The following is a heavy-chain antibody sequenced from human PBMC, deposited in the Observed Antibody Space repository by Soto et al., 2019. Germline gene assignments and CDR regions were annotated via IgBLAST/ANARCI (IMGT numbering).Heavy chain of an antibody. J-gene: IGHJ4*02. Sequence: QVQLVESGGGVVQPGRSLRLSCAASGFTFSSYAMHWVRQAPGKGLEWVALISYDGSDKDYADSVKGRFTISSDNYRNTLFLQMNSLRAEDTAVYYCARDYYKYYAGSGYSRSPAYWGQGTLVTVSS. CDR1: GFTFSSYA. D-gene: IGHD3-22*01. V-gene: IGHV3-30-3*01. CDR3: ARDYYKYYAGSGYSRSPAY. CDR2: ISYDGSDK.